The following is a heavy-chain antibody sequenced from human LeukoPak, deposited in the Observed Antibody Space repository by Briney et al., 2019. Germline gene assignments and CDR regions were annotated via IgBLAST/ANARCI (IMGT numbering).Heavy chain of an antibody. J-gene: IGHJ4*02. CDR3: ARLNVGTARYDFDY. V-gene: IGHV4-39*01. D-gene: IGHD6-6*01. Sequence: PSETLSLTCTVSGGSISSSDYYWGWIRQPPGKGLEWLGIIYYSGSTYYNPSLKSRVTISVDTSQNQFFLKLSSVIAADTAVYYCARLNVGTARYDFDYWGQGALVTVSS. CDR2: IYYSGST. CDR1: GGSISSSDYY.